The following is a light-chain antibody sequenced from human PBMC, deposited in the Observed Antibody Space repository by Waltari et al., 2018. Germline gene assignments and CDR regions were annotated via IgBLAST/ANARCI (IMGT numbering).Light chain of an antibody. CDR2: DAS. J-gene: IGKJ2*01. Sequence: EIVFTQSPATLSLSPGETATLPCRASQSVGTYLAWYQQKPGQTPLLLIYDASNRATGIPARFRGSGSGTDFTLTISSLEAEDFAVYYCQQRSNWTPHTFGQGARLEIK. CDR3: QQRSNWTPHT. V-gene: IGKV3-11*01. CDR1: QSVGTY.